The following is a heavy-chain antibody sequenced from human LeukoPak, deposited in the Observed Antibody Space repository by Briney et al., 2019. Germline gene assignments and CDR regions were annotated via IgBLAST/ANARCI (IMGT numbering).Heavy chain of an antibody. CDR1: GFTFSSYS. V-gene: IGHV3-48*02. D-gene: IGHD3-22*01. J-gene: IGHJ4*02. CDR3: ARDMVVVITDGFDY. CDR2: ISSSSSTI. Sequence: GGSLRLSCAASGFTFSSYSMNWVRQAPGKGLEWVSYISSSSSTIYYADSVKGRFTISRDNAKNSLYLQMNSLRDEDTAVYYWARDMVVVITDGFDYWGQGTLVTVSS.